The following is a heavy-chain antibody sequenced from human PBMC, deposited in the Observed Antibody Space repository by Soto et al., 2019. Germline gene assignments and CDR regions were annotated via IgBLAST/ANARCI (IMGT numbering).Heavy chain of an antibody. D-gene: IGHD1-26*01. CDR3: ARVMSGSYLGHGYYFDY. V-gene: IGHV1-2*02. CDR1: RYTFTGYY. J-gene: IGHJ4*02. Sequence: QVQLVQSGAEVKKPGASVKVSCKASRYTFTGYYMHWVRQAPGQGLEWMGWIDPNSGGTDYAKKFQGRVTMTRDTSISTAYMELSRLRVDDTAVYYCARVMSGSYLGHGYYFDYWGQGTLVTVSS. CDR2: IDPNSGGT.